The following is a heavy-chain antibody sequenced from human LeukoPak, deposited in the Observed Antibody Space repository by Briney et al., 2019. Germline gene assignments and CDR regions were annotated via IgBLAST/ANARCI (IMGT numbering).Heavy chain of an antibody. D-gene: IGHD2-15*01. Sequence: NPSETLSLTCIVSGGSITNYYWSWIRQPPGKGLEWIGYIYYSGSTNYNPSLKSRVTMSVDTSKNQFSLKLSSVTAADTAVYYCARADCSGGSCYAFDIWGQGTMVTVSS. CDR1: GGSITNYY. CDR3: ARADCSGGSCYAFDI. V-gene: IGHV4-59*01. CDR2: IYYSGST. J-gene: IGHJ3*02.